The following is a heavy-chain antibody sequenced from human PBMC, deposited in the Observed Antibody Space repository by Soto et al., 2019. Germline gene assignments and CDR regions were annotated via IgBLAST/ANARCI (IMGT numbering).Heavy chain of an antibody. Sequence: SETLSLTCAVYGGSFSGYYWSWIRQPPGKGLEWIGEINHSGSTNYNPSLKSRVTISVDTSKNQFSLKLSSVTAADTAVYYCAKNWNWGSLVHWGQGTLVTVSS. CDR1: GGSFSGYY. CDR2: INHSGST. D-gene: IGHD7-27*01. V-gene: IGHV4-34*01. J-gene: IGHJ4*02. CDR3: AKNWNWGSLVH.